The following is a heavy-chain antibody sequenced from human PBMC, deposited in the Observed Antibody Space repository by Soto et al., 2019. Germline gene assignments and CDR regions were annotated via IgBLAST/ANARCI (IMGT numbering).Heavy chain of an antibody. D-gene: IGHD6-19*01. CDR2: ISSSSSTI. CDR3: ARDLGSESVAGGY. V-gene: IGHV3-48*02. CDR1: VFTFSRYS. J-gene: IGHJ4*02. Sequence: GWSLRLSCSASVFTFSRYSMNWCRQAPGKGLEWVSYISSSSSTIYYADSVKGRFTISRDNAKNSLYLQMNSLRDEDTAVYYCARDLGSESVAGGYWGQGTLVTVSS.